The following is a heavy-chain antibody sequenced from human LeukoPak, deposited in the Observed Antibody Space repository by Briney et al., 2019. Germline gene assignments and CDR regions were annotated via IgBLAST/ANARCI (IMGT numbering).Heavy chain of an antibody. CDR2: INDNGETT. D-gene: IGHD2-21*01. Sequence: GGSLRLSCTASGITFRSYWVHWVRQVPGKGLVWVSRINDNGETTTYADSVKGRFTISRDNAKNSVYLQMSGLGAEDTAVYYCARDESLWQIRHWGQGTLVTVSS. CDR3: ARDESLWQIRH. CDR1: GITFRSYW. J-gene: IGHJ4*02. V-gene: IGHV3-74*01.